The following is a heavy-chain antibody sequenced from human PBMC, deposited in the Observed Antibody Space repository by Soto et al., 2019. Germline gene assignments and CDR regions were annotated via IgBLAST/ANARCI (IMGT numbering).Heavy chain of an antibody. CDR2: IYWDDDK. Sequence: QITLKESGPTLVKPTQTLTLTCTFSGFSLSTSGVGVGWIRQPPGKALEWLALIYWDDDKRYSPSLKSRLTLTKDTSKNQVVLTMTNTDPVDTATYYCAHRLAATGLFDYWGQGTLVTVSS. J-gene: IGHJ4*02. CDR3: AHRLAATGLFDY. CDR1: GFSLSTSGVG. D-gene: IGHD6-13*01. V-gene: IGHV2-5*02.